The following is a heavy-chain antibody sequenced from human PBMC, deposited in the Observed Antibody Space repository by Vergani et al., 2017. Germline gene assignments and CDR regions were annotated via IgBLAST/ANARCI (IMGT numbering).Heavy chain of an antibody. CDR3: ARKSRQLVYYYYYYMDV. CDR1: GGSISSGSYY. J-gene: IGHJ6*03. D-gene: IGHD6-6*01. V-gene: IGHV4-61*02. CDR2: IYTSGST. Sequence: QVQLQESGPGLVKPSQTLSLTCTVSGGSISSGSYYWSWIRQPAGKGLEWIGRIYTSGSTNYNPSLKSRVTISVDTSKNQFSLKLSSVTAADTAVYYCARKSRQLVYYYYYYMDVWGKGTTVTVSS.